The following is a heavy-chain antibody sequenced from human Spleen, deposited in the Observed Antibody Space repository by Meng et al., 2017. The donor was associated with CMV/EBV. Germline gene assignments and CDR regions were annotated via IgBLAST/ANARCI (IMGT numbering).Heavy chain of an antibody. CDR1: GFTFSNYA. CDR2: ISGSGGAT. CDR3: AREGYYSDSSGYYSNAFDI. Sequence: GESLKISCAASGFTFSNYAMTWVRQAPGKGLEWVSTISGSGGATYYADSVKGRFTISRDNSENTLYVQMNSLRAEDTAVYYCAREGYYSDSSGYYSNAFDIWGQGTMVTVSS. J-gene: IGHJ3*02. D-gene: IGHD3-22*01. V-gene: IGHV3-23*01.